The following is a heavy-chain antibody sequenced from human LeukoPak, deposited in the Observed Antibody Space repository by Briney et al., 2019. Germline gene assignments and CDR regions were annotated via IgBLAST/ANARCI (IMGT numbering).Heavy chain of an antibody. J-gene: IGHJ5*02. CDR1: GYTFTGYY. CDR2: INPNSGGT. CDR3: ASTATAVGRFLENWFDP. D-gene: IGHD3-3*01. V-gene: IGHV1-2*02. Sequence: ASVKVSCKASGYTFTGYYMHWVRQAPGQGLEWMGWINPNSGGTNYAQKFQGRVTMTRDTSISTAYMELSRLRSDDTAVYYCASTATAVGRFLENWFDPWGQGTLVTVSS.